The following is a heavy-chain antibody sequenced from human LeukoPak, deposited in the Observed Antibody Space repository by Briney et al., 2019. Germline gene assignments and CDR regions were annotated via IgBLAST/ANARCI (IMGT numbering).Heavy chain of an antibody. CDR3: ARVQGYYYCMDV. CDR1: GGSISNSNNF. J-gene: IGHJ6*03. CDR2: VYYSERT. V-gene: IGHV4-39*01. Sequence: PSETLSLTCTVSGGSISNSNNFWGWIRQPPGKGLEWIGTVYYSERTYFNPSLKSRVAISVDTSKNQFSLKLKSVTVADTAVYYCARVQGYYYCMDVWGKGTTVTVSS.